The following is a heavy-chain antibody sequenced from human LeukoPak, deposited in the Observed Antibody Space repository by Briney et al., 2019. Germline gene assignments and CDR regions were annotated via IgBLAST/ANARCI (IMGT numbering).Heavy chain of an antibody. V-gene: IGHV1-18*01. Sequence: ASVKVSCKASGYTFTSYGISWVRQAPGQGLEWMGWISAYNGNTNYAQKLQGRVTMTTDTSTSTAYMELRSVRSYDTAVYYCARDYGSYYYGSGSYYVWGKGTTVTVSS. D-gene: IGHD3-10*01. J-gene: IGHJ6*04. CDR3: ARDYGSYYYGSGSYYV. CDR2: ISAYNGNT. CDR1: GYTFTSYG.